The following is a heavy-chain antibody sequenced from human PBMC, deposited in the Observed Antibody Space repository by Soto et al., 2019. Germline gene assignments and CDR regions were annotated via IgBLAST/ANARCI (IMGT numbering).Heavy chain of an antibody. V-gene: IGHV3-23*01. CDR2: ISGSGGST. CDR3: AKGTTVTTYFDY. J-gene: IGHJ4*02. Sequence: EVQLLESGGGLVQPGGSLRLSCAASGFTFSTYAMTWVRQAPGKGLEWVSTISGSGGSTYYADSVKGRFTISRDNSKNTLSLQMNSLRDDDTAVYYCAKGTTVTTYFDYWGQGTLVTVSS. CDR1: GFTFSTYA. D-gene: IGHD4-17*01.